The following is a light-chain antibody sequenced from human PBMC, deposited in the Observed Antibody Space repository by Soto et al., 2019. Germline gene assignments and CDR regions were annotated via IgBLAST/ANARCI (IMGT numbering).Light chain of an antibody. CDR1: QDINKW. J-gene: IGKJ4*01. Sequence: IQMTQSPSSVSASVGDRVTITCQASQDINKWLAWYQQKPGLAPNLVIYTASRLHGGGPSRFSGSACGTEFTLTISSLQPEDVATDYCQQGKSFPLTFGGGTKVDI. CDR2: TAS. CDR3: QQGKSFPLT. V-gene: IGKV1-12*01.